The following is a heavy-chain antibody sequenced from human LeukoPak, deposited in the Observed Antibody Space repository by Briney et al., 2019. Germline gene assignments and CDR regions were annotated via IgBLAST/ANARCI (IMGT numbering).Heavy chain of an antibody. D-gene: IGHD6-13*01. CDR1: GFTFSRYC. CDR2: ISSSSSTI. Sequence: GGSLRLSCAASGFTFSRYCMNWVRQGPGKGLEWVSYISSSSSTIYYADSVKGRFTISRDNAKNSLYLQMNSLRAEDTAVYYCARVAAAAHNVDLDVWGQGTTVTVSS. J-gene: IGHJ6*02. V-gene: IGHV3-48*04. CDR3: ARVAAAAHNVDLDV.